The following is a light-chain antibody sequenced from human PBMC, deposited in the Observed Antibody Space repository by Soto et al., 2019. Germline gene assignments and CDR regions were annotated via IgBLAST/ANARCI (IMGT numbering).Light chain of an antibody. V-gene: IGLV1-47*01. CDR1: SSNIGNNF. CDR2: SDN. J-gene: IGLJ7*01. Sequence: QSVLTQPPSVSGTPGQRVTISCSGSSSNIGNNFVYWYQHLPGAAPTLVVYSDNHRPSGVPVRFSGSKSGTSASLTISGLRSEDEATYYCATWDDSLSGFVVFGGGPQLTVL. CDR3: ATWDDSLSGFVV.